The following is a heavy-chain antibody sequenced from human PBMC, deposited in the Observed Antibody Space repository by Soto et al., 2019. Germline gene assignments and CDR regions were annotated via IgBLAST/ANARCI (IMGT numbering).Heavy chain of an antibody. CDR3: ARTDYSNYPFDY. CDR2: IYSSENT. Sequence: SETLSLTCTVSGGSISGYYWSWIRQPPGRGLEWIGYIYSSENTRYNPALKSRVTISVDTSKSQFSLKLSSVTAADTAVYYCARTDYSNYPFDYWGHGTLVNVPS. CDR1: GGSISGYY. V-gene: IGHV4-59*01. D-gene: IGHD4-4*01. J-gene: IGHJ4*01.